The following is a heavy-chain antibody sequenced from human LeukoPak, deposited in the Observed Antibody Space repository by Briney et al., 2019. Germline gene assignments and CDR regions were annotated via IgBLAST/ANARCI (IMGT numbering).Heavy chain of an antibody. CDR1: GFSVSGYW. CDR3: RFYTSGSDY. Sequence: GSLRLSCAVSGFSVSGYWMSWVRQAPGKGLEWVSGIRASDDTTYYVDSVKGRFTVSRDNSKNTLYLQMNSLRVEDTAVYYCRFYTSGSDYWGQGTLVTVSS. V-gene: IGHV3-23*01. J-gene: IGHJ4*02. D-gene: IGHD3-22*01. CDR2: IRASDDTT.